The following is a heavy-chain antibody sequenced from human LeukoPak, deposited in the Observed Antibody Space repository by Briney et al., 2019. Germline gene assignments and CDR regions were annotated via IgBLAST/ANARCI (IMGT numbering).Heavy chain of an antibody. D-gene: IGHD6-6*01. J-gene: IGHJ6*03. CDR3: ASNVGSSNYYYYYMDV. V-gene: IGHV1-69*01. Sequence: SVKVSCKASGGTFSSYAISWVRQAPGQGLEWMGGIIPIFGTANYAQKFQGRVTITADESTSTAYMELSSLRSEDTAVYYCASNVGSSNYYYYYMDVWGKGTTVTVSS. CDR2: IIPIFGTA. CDR1: GGTFSSYA.